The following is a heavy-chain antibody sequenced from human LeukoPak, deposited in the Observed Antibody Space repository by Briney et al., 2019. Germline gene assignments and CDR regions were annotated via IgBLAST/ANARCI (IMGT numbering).Heavy chain of an antibody. CDR3: ARAGIAVENAFDI. V-gene: IGHV3-7*01. Sequence: PGGSLRLSCAASGFTFSSYWMSWVRQAPGKGLEWVADIKQDGSEKYYVDSVKGRFTISRDNAKNSLYLQMNSLRAEDTAVYYCARAGIAVENAFDIWGQGTVVTVSS. J-gene: IGHJ3*02. CDR2: IKQDGSEK. D-gene: IGHD6-19*01. CDR1: GFTFSSYW.